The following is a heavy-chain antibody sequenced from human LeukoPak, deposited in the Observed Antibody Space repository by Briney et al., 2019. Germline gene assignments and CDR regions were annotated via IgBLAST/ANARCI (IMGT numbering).Heavy chain of an antibody. CDR2: IYYSGST. D-gene: IGHD3-22*01. CDR1: GGSISNYY. J-gene: IGHJ2*01. V-gene: IGHV4-59*01. Sequence: TSETLSLTCTVSGGSISNYYWSWIRQPPGKGLEWLGNIYYSGSTNYNPSLKSRVTISIDTSKNQFSLKLSSVTAADTAVYYCARGASSSGYNNWYFDLWGRGTLVTVSS. CDR3: ARGASSSGYNNWYFDL.